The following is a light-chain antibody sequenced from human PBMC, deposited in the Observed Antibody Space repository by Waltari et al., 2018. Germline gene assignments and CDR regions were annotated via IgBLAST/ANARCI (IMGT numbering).Light chain of an antibody. CDR3: HSRDASGVGGS. CDR1: GLRSYY. Sequence: SSELTQDPAVSVAMGQTVTITCQGNGLRSYYASWYQQRPGQAPILIMYAKNNRPSGVPDRFSGSNSDKTASLTITGAQAEDEASYYCHSRDASGVGGSFGGGTKLTVL. J-gene: IGLJ2*01. CDR2: AKN. V-gene: IGLV3-19*01.